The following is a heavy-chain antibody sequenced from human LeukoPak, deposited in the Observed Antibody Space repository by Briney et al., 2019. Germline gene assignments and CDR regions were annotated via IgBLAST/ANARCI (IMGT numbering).Heavy chain of an antibody. J-gene: IGHJ5*02. CDR1: GFSFSTRGVG. V-gene: IGHV2-5*02. CDR3: AHRPTTGKWFDP. D-gene: IGHD4-17*01. Sequence: SGPTLVKPTQTLTLTCTFSGFSFSTRGVGVGWIRQPPGKALAWLALIYWDDDKRYSPSLKSRLTITKDTSKNQVVLTMTNMDPVGTATYYCAHRPTTGKWFDPWGQGTLVTVSS. CDR2: IYWDDDK.